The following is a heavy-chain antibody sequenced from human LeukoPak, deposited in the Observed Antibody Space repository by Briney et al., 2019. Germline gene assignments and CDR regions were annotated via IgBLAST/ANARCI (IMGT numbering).Heavy chain of an antibody. Sequence: GGSLRLSCAASGFAFSSYWMAWVRQAPGKGLEWVANIDQDGSDKNYVDSVKGRFTISRDNAKNSLYLQMNSLRVEGTALYFCARGYNSALDYWGQGVLVTVSS. D-gene: IGHD6-19*01. CDR1: GFAFSSYW. CDR3: ARGYNSALDY. CDR2: IDQDGSDK. V-gene: IGHV3-7*04. J-gene: IGHJ4*02.